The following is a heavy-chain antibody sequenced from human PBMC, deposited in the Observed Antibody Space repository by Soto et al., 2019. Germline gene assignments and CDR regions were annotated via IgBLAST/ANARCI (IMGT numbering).Heavy chain of an antibody. D-gene: IGHD3-16*02. CDR1: GYTFTSYY. J-gene: IGHJ4*02. CDR2: INPSGGST. Sequence: ASVKVSCKASGYTFTSYYMHWVRQAPGQGLEWMGIINPSGGSTSYAQKFQGRVAMTRDTSTSTVYMELSSLRSEDTAVYYCARVAIMITFGGVIAPDYSSFDYWGQGTLVTVSS. V-gene: IGHV1-46*01. CDR3: ARVAIMITFGGVIAPDYSSFDY.